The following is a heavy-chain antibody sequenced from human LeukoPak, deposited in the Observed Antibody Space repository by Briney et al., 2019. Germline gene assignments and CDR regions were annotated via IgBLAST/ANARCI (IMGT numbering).Heavy chain of an antibody. Sequence: GGSLRLSCAASGFTFSSYGMHWVRQAPGKGLEWVAFIRYDGGKKYYADSVKGRFTISRDNSKNTLYLQMNSLRAEDTALYYCAKDGGYCSSTSCEGYYFDYWGQGTLVTVSS. D-gene: IGHD2-2*01. CDR1: GFTFSSYG. V-gene: IGHV3-30*02. CDR3: AKDGGYCSSTSCEGYYFDY. J-gene: IGHJ4*02. CDR2: IRYDGGKK.